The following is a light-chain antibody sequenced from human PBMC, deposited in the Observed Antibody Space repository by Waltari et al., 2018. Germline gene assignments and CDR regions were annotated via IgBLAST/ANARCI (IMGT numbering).Light chain of an antibody. V-gene: IGLV7-46*01. CDR2: DTT. J-gene: IGLJ3*02. Sequence: QAVVTQEPSLTVSPGGPVTLTCGSSTGPVTSGHYPYWFQQKPGQAPRTLISDTTNKNSWTPARFSGSLRGGKAALTLSGAHPEDEADYYWFVSYDGAEGVFGGGTKLTVL. CDR1: TGPVTSGHY. CDR3: FVSYDGAEGV.